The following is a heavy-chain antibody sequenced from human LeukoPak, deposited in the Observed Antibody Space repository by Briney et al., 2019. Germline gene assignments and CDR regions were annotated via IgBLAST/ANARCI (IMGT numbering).Heavy chain of an antibody. D-gene: IGHD3-3*01. CDR1: GYTFTDYD. V-gene: IGHV1-8*02. Sequence: ASVRVSCKVSGYTFTDYDISWVRQATGQGLEWMGWMNPSRGNTGYAQKFQDRFTITRDTSISTIYMELRSLRSEDTAVYFCARGRVTMFGPVGWYFDFWGRGTLLTVSS. J-gene: IGHJ2*01. CDR3: ARGRVTMFGPVGWYFDF. CDR2: MNPSRGNT.